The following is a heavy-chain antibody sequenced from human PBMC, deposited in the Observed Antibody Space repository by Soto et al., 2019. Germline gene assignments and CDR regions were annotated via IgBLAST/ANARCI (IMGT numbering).Heavy chain of an antibody. Sequence: ASVKVSCKASGYTFTSYDINWVRQATGQGLEWMGWMNPNSGNTGYAQKFQGRVTMTRNTSTSTAYMELSSLRSEDTAVYYWARGLYYYGSGSYYGGYDYYGMDVWGQGTTVTVSS. CDR1: GYTFTSYD. D-gene: IGHD3-10*01. CDR2: MNPNSGNT. CDR3: ARGLYYYGSGSYYGGYDYYGMDV. J-gene: IGHJ6*02. V-gene: IGHV1-8*01.